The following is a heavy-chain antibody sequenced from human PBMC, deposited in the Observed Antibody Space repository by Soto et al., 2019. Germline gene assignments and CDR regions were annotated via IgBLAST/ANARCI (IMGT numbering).Heavy chain of an antibody. V-gene: IGHV4-61*08. CDR3: ARAISTGYDILTGYYLDY. CDR2: IYYSGST. Sequence: SETLSLTCTVSGGSVSSGAYYWSWIRQPPGKGLEWIGYIYYSGSTNYNPSLKSRVTISVDTSKNQFSLKLSSVTAADTAVYHCARAISTGYDILTGYYLDYWGQGTLVTVSS. J-gene: IGHJ4*02. CDR1: GGSVSSGAYY. D-gene: IGHD3-9*01.